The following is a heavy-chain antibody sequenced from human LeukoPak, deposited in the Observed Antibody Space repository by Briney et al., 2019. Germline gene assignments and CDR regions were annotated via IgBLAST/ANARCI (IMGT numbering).Heavy chain of an antibody. J-gene: IGHJ4*02. CDR2: IYYSGST. CDR1: GGSISSSSYY. Sequence: KSSETLSLTCSVSGGSISSSSYYWGWIRQPPGKGLEWIGSIYYSGSTYYNPSLKSRVTISVDTSNNQFSLKLSSVAAADTAVYYCAKDSSGYYSPFDYWGQGTLVTVSS. V-gene: IGHV4-39*07. CDR3: AKDSSGYYSPFDY. D-gene: IGHD3-22*01.